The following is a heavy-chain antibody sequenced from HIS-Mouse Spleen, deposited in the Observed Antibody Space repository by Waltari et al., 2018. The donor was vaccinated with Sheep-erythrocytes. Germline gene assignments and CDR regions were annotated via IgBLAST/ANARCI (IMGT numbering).Heavy chain of an antibody. D-gene: IGHD2-2*01. CDR1: GFSFDDYA. J-gene: IGHJ4*02. CDR3: AKDISRNIVVVPAAVGDY. CDR2: ISWNSGSI. V-gene: IGHV3-9*01. Sequence: AASGFSFDDYAMHWVRQAPGTGLEWVSGISWNSGSIGYADSVKSRVTNSRDNAKNSLYLQMNSLRAEDTALYYCAKDISRNIVVVPAAVGDYWGQGTLVTVSS.